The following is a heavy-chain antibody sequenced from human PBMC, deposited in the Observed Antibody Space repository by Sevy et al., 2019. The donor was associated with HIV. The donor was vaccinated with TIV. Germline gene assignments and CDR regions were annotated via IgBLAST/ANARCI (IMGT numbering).Heavy chain of an antibody. J-gene: IGHJ4*02. Sequence: SETLSLTCTVSGGSFSSGDSYWIWIRQHPGKGLEWIGYIYPSGNTYYKSSLKSRATISGDTSKNQFSLELSSVTAADTAVYYCARVGYDSSGYYPSTFDYWGQGSLVTVSS. V-gene: IGHV4-31*03. D-gene: IGHD3-22*01. CDR1: GGSFSSGDSY. CDR2: IYPSGNT. CDR3: ARVGYDSSGYYPSTFDY.